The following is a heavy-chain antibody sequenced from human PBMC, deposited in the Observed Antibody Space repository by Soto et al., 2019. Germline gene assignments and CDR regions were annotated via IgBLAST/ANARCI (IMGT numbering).Heavy chain of an antibody. D-gene: IGHD3-3*01. Sequence: PSETLSLTCTVSGGSISSYYWSWIRQPPGKGLEWIGYIYYSGSTNYNHSLKSRVTISVDTSKNQFSLKLSSVTAADTAVYYCARVRYYFFSGYYYSYYYMDFWGKATTVTVSS. CDR1: GGSISSYY. CDR2: IYYSGST. J-gene: IGHJ6*03. V-gene: IGHV4-59*01. CDR3: ARVRYYFFSGYYYSYYYMDF.